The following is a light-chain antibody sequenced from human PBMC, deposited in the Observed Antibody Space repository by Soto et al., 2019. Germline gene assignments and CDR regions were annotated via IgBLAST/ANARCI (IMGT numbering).Light chain of an antibody. CDR3: QHYNSYPEA. J-gene: IGKJ1*01. V-gene: IGKV1-5*03. CDR1: QTITTW. Sequence: DIPMTQSPSTLSASVGEIVTITCRASQTITTWLAWYQQKPGKAPKLLIYKASTLKSGVPSRFSGSGSGTEFTLTISSLQPDDFATYYCQHYNSYPEAFGQGTKVDIK. CDR2: KAS.